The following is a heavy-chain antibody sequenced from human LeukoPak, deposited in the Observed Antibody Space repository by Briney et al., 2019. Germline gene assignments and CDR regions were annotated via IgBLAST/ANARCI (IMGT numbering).Heavy chain of an antibody. CDR2: ISANGANT. CDR3: AKGVATILDY. V-gene: IGHV3-23*01. D-gene: IGHD5-12*01. J-gene: IGHJ4*02. Sequence: PGGSLRLSCAASGFTFDNYGMTWVRQAPGKGLEWVSLISANGANTYFADSVKGRFTISRDNSKKTLYLQMNSLRAEDTAVYYCAKGVATILDYWGQGTLVIVS. CDR1: GFTFDNYG.